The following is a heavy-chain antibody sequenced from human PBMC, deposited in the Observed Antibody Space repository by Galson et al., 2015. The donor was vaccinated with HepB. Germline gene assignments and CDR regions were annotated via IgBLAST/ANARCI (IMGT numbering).Heavy chain of an antibody. J-gene: IGHJ4*02. Sequence: SVKVSCKVSGYTLTELSMHWVRQAPGKGLEWMGGFDPEDGETIYAQKFQGRVTMTEDTSTDTAYMELSSLRSEDTAVYYCATLYNWNYPDFDYWGQGTLVTVSS. CDR3: ATLYNWNYPDFDY. D-gene: IGHD1-7*01. CDR1: GYTLTELS. CDR2: FDPEDGET. V-gene: IGHV1-24*01.